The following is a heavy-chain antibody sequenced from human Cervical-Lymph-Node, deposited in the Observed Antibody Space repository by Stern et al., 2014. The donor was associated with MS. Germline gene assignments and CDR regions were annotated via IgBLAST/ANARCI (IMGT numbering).Heavy chain of an antibody. CDR1: GHPLSELA. V-gene: IGHV1-24*01. D-gene: IGHD3-10*01. CDR2: FDPEDGET. J-gene: IGHJ4*02. Sequence: VQLVESGAEVKKPGASVTVSCNVSGHPLSELAIHWLRQVPTSGLEWLGQFDPEDGETVYAQRLQVRLTMTEDTTTGTAYMTLTALTSDDTAVYYCATDRGVKWGPGTLVAVSS. CDR3: ATDRGVK.